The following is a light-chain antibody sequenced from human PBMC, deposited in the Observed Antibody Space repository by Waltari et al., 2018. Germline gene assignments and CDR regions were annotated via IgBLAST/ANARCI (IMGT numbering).Light chain of an antibody. Sequence: QSALTQPASVSGSPGQSITISCTGTSSDVDSYNLLSWYQQHPGKGPKLMIYEVSKRPSGVSNRFSASKSGNTASLTISGLQAEDEADYYCCSYAGSSTFWVFGGGTKLTVL. V-gene: IGLV2-23*02. J-gene: IGLJ3*02. CDR2: EVS. CDR1: SSDVDSYNL. CDR3: CSYAGSSTFWV.